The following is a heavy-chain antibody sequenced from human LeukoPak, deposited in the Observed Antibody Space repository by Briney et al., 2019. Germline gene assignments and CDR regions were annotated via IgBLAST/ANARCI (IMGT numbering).Heavy chain of an antibody. CDR2: ISSSSSTI. V-gene: IGHV3-48*02. CDR3: ARDGYCSGVTCYGWLDP. Sequence: PGGSLRLSCAASGFTFSSYTMNWVRQAPGKGLEWISYISSSSSTINYADSVKGRFTISRDNAKNSLSLQMSSLRDEDTAVYYCARDGYCSGVTCYGWLDPWGQGTTVTVSS. D-gene: IGHD2-15*01. CDR1: GFTFSSYT. J-gene: IGHJ5*02.